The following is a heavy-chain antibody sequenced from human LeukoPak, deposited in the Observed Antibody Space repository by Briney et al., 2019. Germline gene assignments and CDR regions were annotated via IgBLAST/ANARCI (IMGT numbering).Heavy chain of an antibody. CDR2: MNPNSGNT. Sequence: ASVKVSCKASGYTVTSYDINWVRQATGQGLEWMGWMNPNSGNTGYAQKFQGRVTITRNTSISTAYMELSSLRSEDTAVYYCARGRNWGDLARAINYYYYYMDVWGKGTTVTVSS. V-gene: IGHV1-8*03. J-gene: IGHJ6*03. CDR1: GYTVTSYD. CDR3: ARGRNWGDLARAINYYYYYMDV. D-gene: IGHD3-16*01.